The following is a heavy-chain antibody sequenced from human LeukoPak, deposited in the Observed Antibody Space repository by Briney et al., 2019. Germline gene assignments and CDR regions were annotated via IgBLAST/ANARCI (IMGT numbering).Heavy chain of an antibody. Sequence: GESLKISCKGSGYTFTSYWIGWVRQMPGKGLEWMGIIYPGDSDTRYSPSFQGQVTISADKPISTAYLQWSSLKASDTAMYYCARLRYSSGWYPFDYWGQGTLVTVSS. J-gene: IGHJ4*02. V-gene: IGHV5-51*01. CDR1: GYTFTSYW. CDR2: IYPGDSDT. CDR3: ARLRYSSGWYPFDY. D-gene: IGHD6-19*01.